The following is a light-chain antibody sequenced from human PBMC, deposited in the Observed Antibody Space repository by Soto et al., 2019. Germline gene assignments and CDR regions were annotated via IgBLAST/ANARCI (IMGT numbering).Light chain of an antibody. CDR3: QQYDSYPLT. J-gene: IGKJ4*01. Sequence: DIQMTQSPSTLSASVGDRVTISCRASQSISSWLAWYQQKPGKAPKLLIYEASRLESGVPSRFSGSRSGTEFSLTFSSLQPDDSATYYCQQYDSYPLTFGLGTKVEIK. CDR1: QSISSW. CDR2: EAS. V-gene: IGKV1-5*03.